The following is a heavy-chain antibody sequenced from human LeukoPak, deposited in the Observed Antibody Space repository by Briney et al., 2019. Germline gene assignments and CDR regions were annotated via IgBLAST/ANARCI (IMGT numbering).Heavy chain of an antibody. V-gene: IGHV4-4*07. D-gene: IGHD6-25*01. CDR1: GDAISSYY. CDR2: IYTSGST. Sequence: PSETLSLTCTASGDAISSYYWSWIRQPAGKGLEWIGRIYTSGSTNYNPSLKSRVTMSVDTSKNQFSLKLSSVTAADTGVYYCARGVRYSSGWNNWFDPWGQGTLVTVSS. J-gene: IGHJ5*02. CDR3: ARGVRYSSGWNNWFDP.